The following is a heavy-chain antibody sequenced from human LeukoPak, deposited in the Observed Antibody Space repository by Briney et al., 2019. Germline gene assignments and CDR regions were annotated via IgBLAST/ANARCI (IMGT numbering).Heavy chain of an antibody. Sequence: PGGSLRLSCAASGFSFNNYVMSWVRQAPGKGLEWVSAIRDSGSSTHYADSVKGRFTTSRDNSKNTLFLQMNSLRAEDTAIYYCAKYGPQDSGSSHFDYWGQGALVTVSS. CDR3: AKYGPQDSGSSHFDY. J-gene: IGHJ4*02. D-gene: IGHD1-26*01. CDR1: GFSFNNYV. CDR2: IRDSGSST. V-gene: IGHV3-23*01.